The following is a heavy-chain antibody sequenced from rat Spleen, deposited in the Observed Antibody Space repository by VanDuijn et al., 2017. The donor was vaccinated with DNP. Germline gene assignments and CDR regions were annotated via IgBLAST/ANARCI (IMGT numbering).Heavy chain of an antibody. Sequence: VQLVESGGGLVQPGNSLKLSCAASGFTFSDYAMAWVRQSPKKGLEWVGAIWSGGGTDYNSALKSRLSISRDTSKSQVFLRMNSLQTEDTAIYFCTRRTTDYYYAPFDYWGQGLMVTVSS. J-gene: IGHJ2*01. CDR1: GFTFSDYA. CDR2: IWSGGGT. CDR3: TRRTTDYYYAPFDY. D-gene: IGHD1-6*01. V-gene: IGHV2-15*01.